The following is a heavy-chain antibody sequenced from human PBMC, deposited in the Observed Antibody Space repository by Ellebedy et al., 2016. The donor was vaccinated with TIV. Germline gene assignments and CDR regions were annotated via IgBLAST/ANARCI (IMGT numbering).Heavy chain of an antibody. CDR3: ATLSIAVTGQGWGRHFDY. CDR1: GLIFSKYA. V-gene: IGHV3-23*01. D-gene: IGHD6-19*01. CDR2: INGGAT. Sequence: GESLKISCAASGLIFSKYAMSWVRQAPGKGLEWVSAINGGATHYADSVTGRFTISRDNSKDTLYLQMSSLRAEDTAVYYCATLSIAVTGQGWGRHFDYWGQGTLVTVSA. J-gene: IGHJ4*02.